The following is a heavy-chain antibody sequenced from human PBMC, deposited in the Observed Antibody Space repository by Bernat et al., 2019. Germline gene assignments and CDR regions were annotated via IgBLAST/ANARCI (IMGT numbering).Heavy chain of an antibody. V-gene: IGHV3-33*01. CDR1: GFTFNNYG. D-gene: IGHD3-10*01. J-gene: IGHJ6*02. CDR3: TREGTITMVRGVITSRIYAMEV. CDR2: IWHDGSNE. Sequence: QVQLVESGGGVVQPGRSLRLSCVASGFTFNNYGMHWVRQAPGKGLEWVAVIWHDGSNEYYADSVMGRFTISRDNSRNTLYLQMNSLRAEDTAVYYCTREGTITMVRGVITSRIYAMEVWGQGTTVTVTS.